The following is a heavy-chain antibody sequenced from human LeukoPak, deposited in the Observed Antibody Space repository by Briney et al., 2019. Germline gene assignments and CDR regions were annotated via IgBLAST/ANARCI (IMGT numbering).Heavy chain of an antibody. CDR2: IYPGDSDT. D-gene: IGHD2-15*01. J-gene: IGHJ4*02. CDR3: ARLYDTGYCSGGSCEPLDY. Sequence: GESLKISCLGSGYSFTTYWIGWVRQMPGKGLEWMGIIYPGDSDTRYSPSFQGQVTISADKSISTAYLQWSSLKASDTAMYYCARLYDTGYCSGGSCEPLDYWGQGTLVTVSS. CDR1: GYSFTTYW. V-gene: IGHV5-51*01.